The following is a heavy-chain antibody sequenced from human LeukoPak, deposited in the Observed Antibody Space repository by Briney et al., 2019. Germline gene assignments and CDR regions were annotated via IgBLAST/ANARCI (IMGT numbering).Heavy chain of an antibody. CDR2: INGDGSTT. J-gene: IGHJ4*02. D-gene: IGHD3-22*01. Sequence: PGGSLRLSCAASGFAFNKYWMHWVRQTPGKGLAWVSRINGDGSTTSYADSVKGGFTISRDNAKNTLYLQMSSPRAEDTAVYYCATGNYYDSRGYYTFGHWGQGTLVTVSS. V-gene: IGHV3-74*01. CDR1: GFAFNKYW. CDR3: ATGNYYDSRGYYTFGH.